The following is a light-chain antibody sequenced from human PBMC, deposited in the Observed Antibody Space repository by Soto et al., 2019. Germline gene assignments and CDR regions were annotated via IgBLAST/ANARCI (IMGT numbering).Light chain of an antibody. Sequence: ALTQPASVSWSPGQSITISCTGTSSDLGGYNYVSWYQQHPGKAPKLMIYEVSNRPSGVSNRFSGSKSGNTASLTISGLQAEDEADYYCSSYTISTTLVFGTGTKVTVL. CDR3: SSYTISTTLV. CDR1: SSDLGGYNY. J-gene: IGLJ1*01. CDR2: EVS. V-gene: IGLV2-14*01.